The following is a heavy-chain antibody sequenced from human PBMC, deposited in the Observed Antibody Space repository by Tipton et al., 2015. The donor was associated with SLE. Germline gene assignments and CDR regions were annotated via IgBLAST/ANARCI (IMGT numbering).Heavy chain of an antibody. D-gene: IGHD2-2*01. CDR2: INHSGST. Sequence: GLVKPSETLSLICAVHGGSFSGYYWSWIRQPPGKGLEWIGEINHSGSTNYNPSLRSRVTISVDMSKKQVSLKLSSVTAADTAIYYCARVSPAEVFDYWGQGTLVTVSS. J-gene: IGHJ4*02. CDR3: ARVSPAEVFDY. V-gene: IGHV4-34*01. CDR1: GGSFSGYY.